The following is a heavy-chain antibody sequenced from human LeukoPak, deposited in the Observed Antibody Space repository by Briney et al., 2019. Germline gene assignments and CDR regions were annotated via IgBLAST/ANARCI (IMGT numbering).Heavy chain of an antibody. D-gene: IGHD1-26*01. CDR2: IVVGSGNT. Sequence: SVKVSCKASGFTFTSSAMQWVRQARGQRLEWIGWIVVGSGNTNYAQKFQERVTITRDMSTSTAYMELSSLRSEDTAVYYCAAGVGATPATYYYYGMDVWGQGPRSPSP. J-gene: IGHJ6*02. CDR3: AAGVGATPATYYYYGMDV. V-gene: IGHV1-58*02. CDR1: GFTFTSSA.